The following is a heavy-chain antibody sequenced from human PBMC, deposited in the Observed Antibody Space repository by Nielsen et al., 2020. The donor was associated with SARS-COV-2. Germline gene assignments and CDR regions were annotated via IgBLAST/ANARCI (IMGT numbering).Heavy chain of an antibody. CDR2: INAGNGNT. CDR1: GYTFTSYA. V-gene: IGHV1-3*01. J-gene: IGHJ4*02. D-gene: IGHD2-2*01. Sequence: ASVKVSCKASGYTFTSYAMNWVRQAPGQRLEWMGWINAGNGNTKYSQKFQGRVTITRDTSASTAYMELSSLRSEDTAVYYCARVHCSSTSCQFFDYWGQGTLVTVSS. CDR3: ARVHCSSTSCQFFDY.